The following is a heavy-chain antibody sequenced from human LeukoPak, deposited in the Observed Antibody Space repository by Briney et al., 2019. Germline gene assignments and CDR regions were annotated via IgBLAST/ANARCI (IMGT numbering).Heavy chain of an antibody. Sequence: GGSLRLSCAASGFTFSDSAMSWVRQAPGKGLEWVSAISGRGGNTFYADSVTGRFTISRDNSKDTLYLQMNSLRAEDTAIYYCAKTSSAGGNYFDFWGQGTLVTVSS. D-gene: IGHD3-16*01. CDR3: AKTSSAGGNYFDF. CDR1: GFTFSDSA. J-gene: IGHJ4*02. V-gene: IGHV3-23*01. CDR2: ISGRGGNT.